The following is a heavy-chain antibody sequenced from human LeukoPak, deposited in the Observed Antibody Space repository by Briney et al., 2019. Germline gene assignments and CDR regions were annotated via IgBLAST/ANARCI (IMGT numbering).Heavy chain of an antibody. D-gene: IGHD2-2*01. CDR1: GFTFSSYG. J-gene: IGHJ5*01. CDR3: AKDRHAPGRYCSSTSCFPFDS. V-gene: IGHV3-23*01. CDR2: ITSGGST. Sequence: SGGSLRLSCAASGFTFSSYGMSWVRQAPGKGLEWVSAITSGGSTYYADSVKGRFTISRDNSKNTLYLQMNSLRAEDTAVYYCAKDRHAPGRYCSSTSCFPFDSWGQGTLVTVSS.